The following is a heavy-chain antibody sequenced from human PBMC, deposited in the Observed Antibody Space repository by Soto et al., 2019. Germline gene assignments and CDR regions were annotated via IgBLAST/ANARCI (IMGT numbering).Heavy chain of an antibody. J-gene: IGHJ4*02. CDR1: GFTFRSFT. V-gene: IGHV3-48*01. CDR3: ARGGVY. D-gene: IGHD2-8*01. CDR2: ISGTGFTT. Sequence: PGGSLRLSCAASGFTFRSFTMNWVRQAPGKGLEWIAFISGTGFTTYYADSAWPRFTISRDNSQSALFLQMDSLTVDDSGIYFCARGGVYWGQGVPVTVSS.